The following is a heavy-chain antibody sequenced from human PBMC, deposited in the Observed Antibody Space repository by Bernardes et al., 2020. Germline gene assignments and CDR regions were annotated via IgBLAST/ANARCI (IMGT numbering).Heavy chain of an antibody. Sequence: GGSLRLSCAASGFTVSSNYMSWVRQAPGKGLEWVSVIYSGGSTYYADSVKGRFTISRDNSKNTLYLQMNSLRAEDTAVYYCARDLVRYSGGDWGQGTLVTVSS. CDR3: ARDLVRYSGGD. J-gene: IGHJ4*02. CDR2: IYSGGST. D-gene: IGHD5-12*01. CDR1: GFTVSSNY. V-gene: IGHV3-53*01.